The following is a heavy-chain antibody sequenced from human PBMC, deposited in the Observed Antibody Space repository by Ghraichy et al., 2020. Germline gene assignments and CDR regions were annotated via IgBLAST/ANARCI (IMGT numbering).Heavy chain of an antibody. CDR1: GYTFTNYG. CDR2: ISAYNGNT. CDR3: ARDYSGYYDSSGYYYRAFDY. J-gene: IGHJ4*02. V-gene: IGHV1-18*01. D-gene: IGHD3-22*01. Sequence: ASVKVSCKASGYTFTNYGISWVRQAPGQGLEWMGWISAYNGNTNYAQKLQGRVTMTTDTSTSTAYMELRSLRSDDTAVYYCARDYSGYYDSSGYYYRAFDYWGQGTLVTVSS.